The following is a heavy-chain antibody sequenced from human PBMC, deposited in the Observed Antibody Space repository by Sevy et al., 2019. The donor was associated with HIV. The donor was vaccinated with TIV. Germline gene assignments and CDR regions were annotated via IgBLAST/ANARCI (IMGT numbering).Heavy chain of an antibody. V-gene: IGHV3-66*02. D-gene: IGHD6-19*01. Sequence: GGSLRLSCAISGFTVNDKYIIWVRQAPGKGLEWVSVIFSSGSTYYADSAKGRFTISRDNSKKTVDLQMNSVRAEETAVYYCVSLFLSYRSGWSYFDYWGQGTLVTVSS. CDR2: IFSSGST. CDR3: VSLFLSYRSGWSYFDY. CDR1: GFTVNDKY. J-gene: IGHJ4*02.